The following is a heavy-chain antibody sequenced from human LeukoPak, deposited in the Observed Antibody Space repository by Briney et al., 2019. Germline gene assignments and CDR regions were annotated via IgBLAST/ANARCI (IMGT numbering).Heavy chain of an antibody. D-gene: IGHD2-2*01. CDR3: ARKIPAGPFNWFDP. J-gene: IGHJ5*02. CDR1: GGSFSGYY. V-gene: IGHV4-34*01. CDR2: INHSGST. Sequence: SETLSLTCAVYGGSFSGYYWSWIRQPPGKGLEWIGEINHSGSTNYNPSLKSRVTISVDTSQNQFSLKLSSVIAADTAVYYCARKIPAGPFNWFDPWGQGTLVTVSS.